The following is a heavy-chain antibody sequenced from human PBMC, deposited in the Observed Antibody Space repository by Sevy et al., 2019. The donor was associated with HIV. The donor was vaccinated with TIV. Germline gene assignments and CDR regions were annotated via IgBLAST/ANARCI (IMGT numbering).Heavy chain of an antibody. CDR1: GFTFSSYA. V-gene: IGHV3-30-3*01. Sequence: GGSLRLSCAASGFTFSSYAMHWVRQAPGKALEWVAVISYDGSNKYYADSVKGRFTISRDNSKNTLYLQMNSLRAEDTAVYYCARDFSSIFLEWLSAFDYWGQGTLVTVSS. CDR2: ISYDGSNK. D-gene: IGHD3-3*01. J-gene: IGHJ4*02. CDR3: ARDFSSIFLEWLSAFDY.